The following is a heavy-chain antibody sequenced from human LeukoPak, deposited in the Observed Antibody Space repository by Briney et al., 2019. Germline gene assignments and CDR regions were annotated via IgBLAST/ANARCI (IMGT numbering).Heavy chain of an antibody. J-gene: IGHJ6*03. Sequence: PSETLSLTCTVSGGSISSYYWSWIRQPPGKGLEWIGYIYYSGSTNYNPSLKSRVTISVDTSKNQFSLKLSSVTAADTAVYYCAKTTVTTYSMDVWGKGTTVTVSS. D-gene: IGHD4-11*01. CDR2: IYYSGST. CDR3: AKTTVTTYSMDV. CDR1: GGSISSYY. V-gene: IGHV4-59*01.